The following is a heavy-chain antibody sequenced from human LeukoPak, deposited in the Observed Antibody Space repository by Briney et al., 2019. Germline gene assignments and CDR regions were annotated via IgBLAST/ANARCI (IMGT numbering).Heavy chain of an antibody. CDR1: GGSLSSYY. CDR2: IYYSGST. J-gene: IGHJ6*03. D-gene: IGHD6-19*01. V-gene: IGHV4-59*01. Sequence: PSETLSLTCTVSGGSLSSYYWSWIRQPPGKGLEWIGYIYYSGSTNYNPSLKSRVTISVDTSKNQFSLKLSSVTAADTAVYYCAHHQWLGTNYYMDVWGKGTTVTVSS. CDR3: AHHQWLGTNYYMDV.